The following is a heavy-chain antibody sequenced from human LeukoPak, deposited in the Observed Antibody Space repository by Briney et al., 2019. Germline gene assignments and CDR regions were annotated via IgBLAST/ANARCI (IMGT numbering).Heavy chain of an antibody. V-gene: IGHV1-2*02. CDR1: GYTFTAYY. CDR2: INPNSGGT. J-gene: IGHJ4*02. D-gene: IGHD6-13*01. Sequence: GASVKVSCKASGYTFTAYYMHWVRQAPGQGLEWMGWINPNSGGTNYAEKFQGRVTMTRDTSISTAYMELSRLGSDDTAVYYCARGRYSSSIFDYWGQGTLVTVSS. CDR3: ARGRYSSSIFDY.